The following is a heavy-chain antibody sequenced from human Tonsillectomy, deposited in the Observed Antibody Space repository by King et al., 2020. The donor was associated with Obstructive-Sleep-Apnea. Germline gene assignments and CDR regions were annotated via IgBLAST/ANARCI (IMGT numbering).Heavy chain of an antibody. CDR1: AFTFSWYG. CDR3: AKDWRPRCSGATCSLDS. Sequence: VQLVESGGGVVQPGRSLRLSCAGSAFTFSWYGMYCVRQAPGKGLEWVALISYDGNNKDSADSVKGRFTISRDISKNTLNVQMNSLGAEDTAVYYCAKDWRPRCSGATCSLDSWGQGTLVTVSS. V-gene: IGHV3-30*18. CDR2: ISYDGNNK. J-gene: IGHJ4*02. D-gene: IGHD2-2*01.